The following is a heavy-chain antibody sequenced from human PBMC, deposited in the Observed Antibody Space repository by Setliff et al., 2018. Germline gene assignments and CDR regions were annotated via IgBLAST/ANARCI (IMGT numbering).Heavy chain of an antibody. CDR3: ARLGRERSTFAWLDA. CDR1: GYNFANHW. Sequence: GESLKISCQASGYNFANHWIAWVRLMPGKGLEYMGRIDPGDSYADYSPSSEGLVTISADKSRTTVYLQWTSLQASDTALYLCARLGRERSTFAWLDAWGQGTQVTSPQ. J-gene: IGHJ5*02. CDR2: IDPGDSYA. D-gene: IGHD1-1*01. V-gene: IGHV5-10-1*01.